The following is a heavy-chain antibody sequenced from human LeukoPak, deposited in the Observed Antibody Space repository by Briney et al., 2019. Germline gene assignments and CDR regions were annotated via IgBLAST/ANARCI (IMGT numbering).Heavy chain of an antibody. J-gene: IGHJ4*02. CDR3: AKAVGRISWSFDY. V-gene: IGHV3-30*18. D-gene: IGHD6-13*01. CDR2: ISYDGSDK. CDR1: GFTFNTYA. Sequence: QAGGSLRLSCEASGFTFNTYAMHWVRQPPGKGLEWVALISYDGSDKIYTDSVKGRFTISRDNSESTLYLQMDSLRGDDAAVYYCAKAVGRISWSFDYWGQGALVTVSS.